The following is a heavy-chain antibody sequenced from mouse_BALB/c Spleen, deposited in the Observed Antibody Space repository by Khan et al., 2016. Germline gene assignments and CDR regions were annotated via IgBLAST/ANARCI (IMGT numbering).Heavy chain of an antibody. CDR3: IRGNDDGDYFDY. CDR1: GFTFNIYD. V-gene: IGHV10-1*02. D-gene: IGHD2-4*01. J-gene: IGHJ2*01. CDR2: IRSKSNNYAT. Sequence: EVQLVESGGGLVQPKGSLKLSCAASGFTFNIYDMNWVRQAPGKGLEWVARIRSKSNNYATYYVDSVKDRFTISRDDSQSMLYLQMNNLKTEDTAMYYCIRGNDDGDYFDYWGQGIPLTVSS.